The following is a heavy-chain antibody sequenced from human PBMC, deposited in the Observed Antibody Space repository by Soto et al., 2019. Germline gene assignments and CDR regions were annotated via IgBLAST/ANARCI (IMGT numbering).Heavy chain of an antibody. CDR1: GGSISSSNW. J-gene: IGHJ6*02. CDR3: ARDKRKGIFGVVNYYYGMDV. D-gene: IGHD3-3*01. V-gene: IGHV4-4*02. CDR2: IYHSGST. Sequence: QVQLQESGPGLVKPSGTLSLTCAVSGGSISSSNWWSWVRQPPGKGLEWIGEIYHSGSTNYNPSLKSRVTISVDTSKNQFSLKLSSVTAADTAVYYCARDKRKGIFGVVNYYYGMDVWGQGTTVTVSS.